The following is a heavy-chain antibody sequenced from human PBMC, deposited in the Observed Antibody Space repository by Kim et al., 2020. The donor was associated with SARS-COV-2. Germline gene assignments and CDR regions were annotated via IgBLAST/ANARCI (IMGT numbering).Heavy chain of an antibody. Sequence: IYAQRFQGRVTMSRETAPSTVYMGLSSLRSEDTAVYYCARVQGPDDYGDYWGQGTLVTVSS. CDR3: ARVQGPDDYGDY. V-gene: IGHV1-46*01. J-gene: IGHJ4*02.